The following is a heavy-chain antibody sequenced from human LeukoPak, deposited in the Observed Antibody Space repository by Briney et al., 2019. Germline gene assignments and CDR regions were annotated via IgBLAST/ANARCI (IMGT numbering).Heavy chain of an antibody. D-gene: IGHD1-26*01. CDR1: GFTFSGYA. V-gene: IGHV3-30*04. CDR3: AREVGATDY. CDR2: ISTDGNDK. J-gene: IGHJ4*02. Sequence: GGSLRLSCAASGFTFSGYAMHWVRQAPGKGLEWLTVISTDGNDKHYADSVKGRFTISRDNAKNSLYLQMNSLRAEDTAVYYCAREVGATDYWGQGTLVTVSS.